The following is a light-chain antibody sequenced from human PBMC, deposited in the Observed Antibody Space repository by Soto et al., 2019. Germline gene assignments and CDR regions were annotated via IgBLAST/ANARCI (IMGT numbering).Light chain of an antibody. CDR1: QSLSFN. V-gene: IGKV3-20*01. Sequence: EIVMTQSPATLSVSPGERATLSCRASQSLSFNLAWYQQKPGQAPRLLMYGASSRATGTPDRISGGGSGTDFTLTISRLEPEDFAVYYCQHYVTSSITFGQGTRLEIK. J-gene: IGKJ5*01. CDR2: GAS. CDR3: QHYVTSSIT.